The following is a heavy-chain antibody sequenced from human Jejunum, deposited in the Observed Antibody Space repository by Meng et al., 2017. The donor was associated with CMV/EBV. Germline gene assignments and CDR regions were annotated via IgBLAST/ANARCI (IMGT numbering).Heavy chain of an antibody. D-gene: IGHD3-3*01. CDR2: IKQDGSVE. Sequence: FNFSNFWMHWVRQAPGKGLEWVATIKQDGSVEFYVDSVKGRFTVSRDNSKSSLYLQMNSLRVEDTAMYYCARGGSSGTLKYFDYWGQGALVTVSS. CDR3: ARGGSSGTLKYFDY. J-gene: IGHJ4*02. V-gene: IGHV3-7*01. CDR1: FNFSNFW.